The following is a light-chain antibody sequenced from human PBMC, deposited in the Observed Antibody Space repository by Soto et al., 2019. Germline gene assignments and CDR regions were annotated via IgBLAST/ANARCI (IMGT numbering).Light chain of an antibody. J-gene: IGLJ3*02. CDR3: AVWDDSLTGWV. CDR2: SNN. CDR1: NSNIGSNA. V-gene: IGLV1-44*01. Sequence: QSVLTQPPSASGTPGQRVTISCSGSNSNIGSNAVNWYQQLPGTAPKLLIYSNNQRPSGVPDRFSGSKSGTSASLAISGLQSEDEADYYCAVWDDSLTGWVFGGGTKLTVL.